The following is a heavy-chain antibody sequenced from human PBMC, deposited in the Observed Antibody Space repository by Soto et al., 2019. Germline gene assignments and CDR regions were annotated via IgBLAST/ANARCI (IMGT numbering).Heavy chain of an antibody. D-gene: IGHD3-9*01. Sequence: PGGSLRLSGVGSGFPFSSLWMSWVRQAAGKGLEWVANIKQDGSEKNFVESVKGRFTISRDKAKNSLYPQMNSLRADDTAVYYCARDGGGSYYDILTGYYVSLYFDYWGQGTLVTVSS. CDR3: ARDGGGSYYDILTGYYVSLYFDY. CDR1: GFPFSSLW. CDR2: IKQDGSEK. J-gene: IGHJ4*02. V-gene: IGHV3-7*01.